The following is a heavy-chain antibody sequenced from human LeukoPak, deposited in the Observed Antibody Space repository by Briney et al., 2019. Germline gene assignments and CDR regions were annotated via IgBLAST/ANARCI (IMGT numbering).Heavy chain of an antibody. J-gene: IGHJ4*02. V-gene: IGHV3-33*06. CDR3: AKGQELDDGVFDS. CDR1: GFTFSNYG. Sequence: GESLRLSCAASGFTFSNYGMHWVRQAPGKGLEWVAVIWYDGSNKYYGDSVRGRFTISRDNSKNTLYLQLNSLRVEDTAIYYCAKGQELDDGVFDSWGQGTLVTVSS. CDR2: IWYDGSNK. D-gene: IGHD1-1*01.